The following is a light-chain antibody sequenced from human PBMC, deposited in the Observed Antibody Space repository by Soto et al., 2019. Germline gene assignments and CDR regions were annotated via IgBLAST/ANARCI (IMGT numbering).Light chain of an antibody. V-gene: IGKV3-11*01. J-gene: IGKJ5*01. CDR2: EAS. CDR3: QQRSSWPPT. Sequence: EIVLTQSPAALSLSPGERATRSRRASQSVSDSLAWYQQKPGQAPRLLIYEASTRATGIPARFSGSGSGTDFTLTISSLEPEDFAVYYCQQRSSWPPTFGQGTRLEIK. CDR1: QSVSDS.